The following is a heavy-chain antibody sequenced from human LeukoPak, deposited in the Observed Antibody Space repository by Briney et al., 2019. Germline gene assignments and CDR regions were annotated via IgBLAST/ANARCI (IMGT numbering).Heavy chain of an antibody. CDR1: GYSISSGYY. V-gene: IGHV4-38-2*02. Sequence: SETLSLTCTVSGYSISSGYYWGWIRQPPGKGLEWIGSIYHSGSTYYNPSLKSRVTISVDTSKNHFSLKLSSVTAADTAVYYCARGPVGYCSGGSCYSLDYWGQGTLVTVSS. CDR3: ARGPVGYCSGGSCYSLDY. CDR2: IYHSGST. J-gene: IGHJ4*02. D-gene: IGHD2-15*01.